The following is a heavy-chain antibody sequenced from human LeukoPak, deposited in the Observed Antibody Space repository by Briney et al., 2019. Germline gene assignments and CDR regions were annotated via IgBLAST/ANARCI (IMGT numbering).Heavy chain of an antibody. CDR2: VYYSGST. D-gene: IGHD3-9*01. Sequence: SETLSLTCVVSGGSVSGYYWGWIRQPPGRGLEWIGYVYYSGSTNYNPSFKSRITISVDTSRNQFSLQLSSVTAADTAVYYCARVRDILTGYWDFDYWGQGTLVTVSS. V-gene: IGHV4-59*02. J-gene: IGHJ4*02. CDR3: ARVRDILTGYWDFDY. CDR1: GGSVSGYY.